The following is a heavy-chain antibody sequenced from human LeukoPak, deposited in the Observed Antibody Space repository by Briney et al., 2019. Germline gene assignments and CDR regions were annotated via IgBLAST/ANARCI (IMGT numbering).Heavy chain of an antibody. CDR3: ATGYLVTAGLMDV. CDR1: GYTLTELS. D-gene: IGHD6-13*01. V-gene: IGHV1-24*01. CDR2: FDPEDGKT. J-gene: IGHJ6*02. Sequence: ASVTVSCKVSGYTLTELSMFWVRQAPGKGLEWMGSFDPEDGKTVYAQKFQGRVTMTEDTSTDTAYMELSSLRSEDTAVYCATGYLVTAGLMDVWGQGTTVTVSS.